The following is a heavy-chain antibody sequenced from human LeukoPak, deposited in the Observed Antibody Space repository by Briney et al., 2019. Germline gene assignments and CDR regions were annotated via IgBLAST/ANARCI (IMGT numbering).Heavy chain of an antibody. CDR3: ARDLSPRDSSSSEFDY. CDR2: IWYDGSNK. Sequence: GGSLRLSCAASGFTFGSYGMHWVRQAPGKGLEWVAVIWYDGSNKYYADSVKGRFTISRDNSKNTLYLQMNSLRAEDTAVYYCARDLSPRDSSSSEFDYWGQGTLVTVSS. J-gene: IGHJ4*02. V-gene: IGHV3-33*01. D-gene: IGHD6-6*01. CDR1: GFTFGSYG.